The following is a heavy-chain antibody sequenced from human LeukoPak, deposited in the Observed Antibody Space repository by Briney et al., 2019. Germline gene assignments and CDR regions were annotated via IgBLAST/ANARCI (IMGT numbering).Heavy chain of an antibody. CDR2: ISNDGSNK. CDR3: ARAGTTKSSITI. V-gene: IGHV3-30*04. D-gene: IGHD1-14*01. CDR1: GFIFSTYA. Sequence: GGSLRLSCAASGFIFSTYAMHWVRQAPGKGLEWVAVISNDGSNKYYTDSVKGRFTISRDNSKNTLYLQMNSLRAEDTAVYFCARAGTTKSSITIWGQGTMVTVSS. J-gene: IGHJ3*02.